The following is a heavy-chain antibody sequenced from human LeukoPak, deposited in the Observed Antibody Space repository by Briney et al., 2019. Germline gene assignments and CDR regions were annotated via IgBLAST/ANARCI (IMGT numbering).Heavy chain of an antibody. V-gene: IGHV3-7*04. Sequence: GGSLRLSCAASGFTFSNYAMSWVRQAPGKGLEWVANIKEDGSEKNYADSVKGRFTISRDNAKNSLYLQMNSLRAEDTAVYYCARGYTCGYWGQGTLVIVSS. CDR1: GFTFSNYA. CDR2: IKEDGSEK. CDR3: ARGYTCGY. J-gene: IGHJ4*02. D-gene: IGHD5-18*01.